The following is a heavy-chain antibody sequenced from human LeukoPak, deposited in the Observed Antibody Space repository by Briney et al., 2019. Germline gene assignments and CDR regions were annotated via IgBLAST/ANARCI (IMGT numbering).Heavy chain of an antibody. J-gene: IGHJ4*02. CDR1: GFTFSSYS. CDR2: ISSSSSTI. CDR3: ARVVDIVVVPAASDFDY. V-gene: IGHV3-48*01. D-gene: IGHD2-2*03. Sequence: GGSLRLSCAASGFTFSSYSMNWVRQAPGKGLEWVSYISSSSSTIYYADSVKGRFTISRDNAKNSLYLQMNSLRAEDTAVYYCARVVDIVVVPAASDFDYWGQGTLVTVSS.